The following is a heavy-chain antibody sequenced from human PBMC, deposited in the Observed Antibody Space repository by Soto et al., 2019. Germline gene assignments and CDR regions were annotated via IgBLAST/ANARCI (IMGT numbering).Heavy chain of an antibody. CDR1: GFTFSSYG. J-gene: IGHJ4*02. CDR3: ARAPSYYYDSSEFPPYYFDY. D-gene: IGHD3-22*01. CDR2: IWYDGSNK. Sequence: GGSLRLSCAASGFTFSSYGMHWVRQAPGKGLEWVAVIWYDGSNKYYADSVKGRFTISRDNSKNTLYLQMNSLRAEDTAVYYCARAPSYYYDSSEFPPYYFDYWGQGTLVTVSS. V-gene: IGHV3-33*01.